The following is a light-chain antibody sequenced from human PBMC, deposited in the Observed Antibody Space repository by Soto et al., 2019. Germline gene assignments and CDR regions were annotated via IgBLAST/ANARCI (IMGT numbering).Light chain of an antibody. V-gene: IGLV1-47*03. Sequence: QSVLTQPPSASGTPGQRVTISCSGSSSNIGSNYVYWYQQVPGTAPKLLIYSNNQRPSGVPDRFSAFKSGTSSSLAISGLWSEDEADYYCVAWDDSLSAVLFGGGTKVTVL. J-gene: IGLJ2*01. CDR2: SNN. CDR3: VAWDDSLSAVL. CDR1: SSNIGSNY.